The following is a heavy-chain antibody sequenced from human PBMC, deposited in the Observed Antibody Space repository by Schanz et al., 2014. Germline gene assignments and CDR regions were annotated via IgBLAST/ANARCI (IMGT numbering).Heavy chain of an antibody. CDR1: GYRFIGYY. CDR2: IYPNSGGT. J-gene: IGHJ4*02. V-gene: IGHV1-2*06. Sequence: QVLLVQSGAEVEKPGASVKVSCKASGYRFIGYYVHWVRQAPGQGLEWMGRIYPNSGGTNYAQKFQGRVTLTRDTSISTAYMELSSLRPDDTAFYYCARGLVRYFDLWGQGTLITVSS. CDR3: ARGLVRYFDL. D-gene: IGHD6-19*01.